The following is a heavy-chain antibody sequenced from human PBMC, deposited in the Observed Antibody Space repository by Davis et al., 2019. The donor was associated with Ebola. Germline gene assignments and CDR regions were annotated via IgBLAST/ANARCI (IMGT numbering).Heavy chain of an antibody. Sequence: GESLKISCAASGFTFSSYWMSWVRQAPGKGLEWVANIKQDGSEKYYVDSVKGRFTISRDNAKNSLYLQMNRLRAEDTAVYYCARGRRATPPHYFDYWGQGTLVTVSS. CDR1: GFTFSSYW. D-gene: IGHD1-26*01. CDR3: ARGRRATPPHYFDY. J-gene: IGHJ4*02. V-gene: IGHV3-7*01. CDR2: IKQDGSEK.